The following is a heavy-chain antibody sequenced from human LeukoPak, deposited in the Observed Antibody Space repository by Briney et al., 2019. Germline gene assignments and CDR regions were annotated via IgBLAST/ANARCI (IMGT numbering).Heavy chain of an antibody. CDR3: TALGAASEY. CDR2: IKSKTDGGTT. Sequence: PGGSLRLSCVASGLTFCNAWMSWIRQAPGKGLQWVGHIKSKTDGGTTDYAAPVKGRFTISRDDSKNTLYLQMNSLKNEDAALYYCTALGAASEYWGQGALVTVSS. CDR1: GLTFCNAW. V-gene: IGHV3-15*01. J-gene: IGHJ4*02. D-gene: IGHD2-15*01.